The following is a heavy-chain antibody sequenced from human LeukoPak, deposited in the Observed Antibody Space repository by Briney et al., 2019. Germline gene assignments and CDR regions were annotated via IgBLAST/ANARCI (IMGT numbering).Heavy chain of an antibody. Sequence: PGGSLRLSCTATGFTFGDYATSWFRQAPGKGRGWVGFIRSKAYGGTTEYAASVKGRFTISRDDSKSIAYLQMNSLKTEDTAVYYCTRDQGYSYGGYRCWGQGTLVTVSS. CDR2: IRSKAYGGTT. J-gene: IGHJ4*02. CDR3: TRDQGYSYGGYRC. V-gene: IGHV3-49*03. D-gene: IGHD5-18*01. CDR1: GFTFGDYA.